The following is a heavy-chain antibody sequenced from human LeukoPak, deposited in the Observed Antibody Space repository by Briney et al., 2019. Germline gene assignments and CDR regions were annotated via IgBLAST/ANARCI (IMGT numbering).Heavy chain of an antibody. CDR2: INPNSGGT. CDR3: ARTLQSGYDPTIDY. J-gene: IGHJ4*02. CDR1: GYTFTGYY. V-gene: IGHV1-2*02. Sequence: VASVKVSCKASGYTFTGYYVHWVRQAPGQGLEWMGWINPNSGGTNYAQKFQGRVTMTRDTSISTAYMELSRLRSDDTAVYYCARTLQSGYDPTIDYWGQGTLVTVSS. D-gene: IGHD5-12*01.